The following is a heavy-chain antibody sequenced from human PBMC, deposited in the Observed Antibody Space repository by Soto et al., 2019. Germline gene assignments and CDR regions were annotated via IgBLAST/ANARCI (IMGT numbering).Heavy chain of an antibody. CDR3: ARGRITMVRGVIRRGAFDI. CDR2: INHSGST. V-gene: IGHV4-34*01. J-gene: IGHJ3*02. CDR1: GGSCSGYY. Sequence: AETLSLSCAVYGGSCSGYYWSWIRQPPGKGLEWIGEINHSGSTNYNPSLKSRVTISVDTSKNQFSLKLSSVTAADTAVYYCARGRITMVRGVIRRGAFDIWGQGTMVTV. D-gene: IGHD3-10*01.